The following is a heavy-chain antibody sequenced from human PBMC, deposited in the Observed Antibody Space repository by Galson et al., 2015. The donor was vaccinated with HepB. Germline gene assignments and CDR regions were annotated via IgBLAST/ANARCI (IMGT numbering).Heavy chain of an antibody. CDR2: TYYRSKWYN. J-gene: IGHJ4*02. CDR3: ARDDYDYVWGSYRPFDY. V-gene: IGHV6-1*01. CDR1: GDSVSSNSAA. D-gene: IGHD3-16*02. Sequence: CAISGDSVSSNSAAWNWTRQSPSRGLEWLGRTYYRSKWYNDYAVSVKSRITINPDTSKNQFSLQLNSVTPEDTAVYYCARDDYDYVWGSYRPFDYWGQGTLVTVSS.